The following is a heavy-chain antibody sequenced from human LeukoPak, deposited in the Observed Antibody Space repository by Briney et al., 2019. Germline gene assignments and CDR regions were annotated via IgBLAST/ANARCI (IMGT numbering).Heavy chain of an antibody. D-gene: IGHD3-3*01. Sequence: GGSLRLSCAASGFTFSSQWMSWVRQAPGKGLEWVSYISSSGSTIYYADSVKGRFTISRDNAKNSLYLQMNSLRAEDTAVYYCAGGSLYDFCYLDYWGQGTLVTVSS. V-gene: IGHV3-48*04. CDR1: GFTFSSQW. J-gene: IGHJ4*02. CDR2: ISSSGSTI. CDR3: AGGSLYDFCYLDY.